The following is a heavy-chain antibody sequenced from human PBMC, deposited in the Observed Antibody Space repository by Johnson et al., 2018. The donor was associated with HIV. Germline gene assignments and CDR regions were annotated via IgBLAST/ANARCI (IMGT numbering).Heavy chain of an antibody. CDR3: ARTRAGAFDI. J-gene: IGHJ3*02. Sequence: VQLVESGGGLIQPGGSLRLSCAASGFTVRSNYMSWVRQAPGKGLEWVSVIYTGGTTYHADSVNGRFTISRDNSKNTLYLQINSLRAEDTAVYYCARTRAGAFDIWDQGTMVTVSS. D-gene: IGHD6-19*01. CDR2: IYTGGTT. CDR1: GFTVRSNY. V-gene: IGHV3-53*01.